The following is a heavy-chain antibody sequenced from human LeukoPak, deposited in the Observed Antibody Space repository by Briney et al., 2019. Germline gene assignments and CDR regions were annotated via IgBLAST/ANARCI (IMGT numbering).Heavy chain of an antibody. V-gene: IGHV5-51*01. D-gene: IGHD3-22*01. CDR1: GYTFTSYW. Sequence: GASVKVSCKASGYTFTSYWIGWVRQMPGKGLEWMGIIYSPSFQGQVTISADKSISTAYLQWSRLKASDTAMYYCARRSITMMGEPGDAFDIWGQGTMVTVSS. J-gene: IGHJ3*02. CDR3: ARRSITMMGEPGDAFDI. CDR2: IY.